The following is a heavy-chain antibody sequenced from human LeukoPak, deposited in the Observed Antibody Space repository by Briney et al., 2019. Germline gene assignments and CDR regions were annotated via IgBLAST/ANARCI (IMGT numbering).Heavy chain of an antibody. D-gene: IGHD2-2*01. CDR3: AKGYCSSTSCPLDY. J-gene: IGHJ4*02. Sequence: GGSLRLSCAASGFTFSSYAMSWVRQAPGKGLEWVSAISGSGGSTYYADSVKGRFTISRDNSKNTLYLQMNSLRAEDTAVYYCAKGYCSSTSCPLDYWGQGTLVTVSS. CDR1: GFTFSSYA. V-gene: IGHV3-23*01. CDR2: ISGSGGST.